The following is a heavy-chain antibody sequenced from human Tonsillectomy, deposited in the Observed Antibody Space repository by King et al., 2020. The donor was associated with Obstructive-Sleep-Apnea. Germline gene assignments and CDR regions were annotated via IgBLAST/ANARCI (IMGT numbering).Heavy chain of an antibody. D-gene: IGHD1-1*01. J-gene: IGHJ5*02. CDR2: INHSGST. Sequence: VQLQQWGAGLLKPSETLSLTCAVYGGSFSGYYWSWILQPPGKGLEWIGEINHSGSTNYNPSLKGRVTISVDTSKNPFSLKLSSVTAADTAVYYCARGGAWNDGTGNWFDPWGQGTLVTVSS. CDR3: ARGGAWNDGTGNWFDP. V-gene: IGHV4-34*01. CDR1: GGSFSGYY.